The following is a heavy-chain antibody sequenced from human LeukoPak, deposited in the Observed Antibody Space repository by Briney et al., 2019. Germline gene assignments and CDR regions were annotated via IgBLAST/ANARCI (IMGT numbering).Heavy chain of an antibody. CDR2: MNPNSGNT. CDR1: GYTFTIYD. D-gene: IGHD5-24*01. CDR3: ARGSDVEMATP. V-gene: IGHV1-8*01. Sequence: ASVKVSFKSSGYTFTIYDINWVRQATGQGLEGMGWMNPNSGNTGYAQKFQGRVTMTRNTSISTAYMELSSLRSEDTAVYYCARGSDVEMATPWGQGTLVTVSS. J-gene: IGHJ5*02.